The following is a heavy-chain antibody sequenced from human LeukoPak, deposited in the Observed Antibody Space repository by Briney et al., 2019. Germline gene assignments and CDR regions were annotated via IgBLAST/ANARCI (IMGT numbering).Heavy chain of an antibody. V-gene: IGHV3-23*01. J-gene: IGHJ5*02. CDR3: AKKMVSGGTNWFDP. CDR2: IGSSGGST. Sequence: GGSLRLSCAASGFTFSSYAMSWVRQAPGKGLEWVSAIGSSGGSTYYADSVKDRFTISRDNSKNTLYLQMNSLRAEDTAVYYCAKKMVSGGTNWFDPWGQGTLVTVSS. D-gene: IGHD6-13*01. CDR1: GFTFSSYA.